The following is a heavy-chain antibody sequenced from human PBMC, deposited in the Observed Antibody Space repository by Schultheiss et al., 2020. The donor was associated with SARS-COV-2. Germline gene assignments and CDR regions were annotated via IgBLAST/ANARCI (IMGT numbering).Heavy chain of an antibody. Sequence: SETLSLTCTVSGGSISSYYWSWIRQPPGKGLEWIGYIYYSGSTNYNPSLKSRVTMSVDTSKNQFSLKLSSVTAADTAVYYCARYSRPRVAAAGTGKYYFDYWGQGTLVTVSS. D-gene: IGHD6-13*01. CDR1: GGSISSYY. J-gene: IGHJ4*02. CDR2: IYYSGST. V-gene: IGHV4-59*08. CDR3: ARYSRPRVAAAGTGKYYFDY.